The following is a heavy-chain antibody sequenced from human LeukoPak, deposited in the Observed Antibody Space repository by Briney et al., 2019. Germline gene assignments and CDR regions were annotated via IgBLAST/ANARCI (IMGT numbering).Heavy chain of an antibody. J-gene: IGHJ4*02. CDR2: INTDGSYT. Sequence: PGGSLRLSCAASGFTFSSYWMYWVRQAPGKGLVWVSRINTDGSYTNYADSVKGRFTISRDNAKNMLYLQMNSLRAEDTAVYYCVREPNWGNDHWGQGILVTVSS. V-gene: IGHV3-74*01. CDR1: GFTFSSYW. D-gene: IGHD7-27*01. CDR3: VREPNWGNDH.